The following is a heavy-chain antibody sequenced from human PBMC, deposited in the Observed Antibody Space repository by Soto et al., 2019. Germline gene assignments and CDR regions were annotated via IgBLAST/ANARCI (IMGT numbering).Heavy chain of an antibody. D-gene: IGHD3-3*01. Sequence: GGALRVSCSASGFPFSSYGMHWVRQAPGKGLEWVAVIGYDGSNKYYADSVKGRFTISRDNSKNTLYLQMNSLRAEDKAVYYCARDKRRFGVVYGMDVWGQGTTVTVSS. CDR2: IGYDGSNK. CDR3: ARDKRRFGVVYGMDV. CDR1: GFPFSSYG. J-gene: IGHJ6*02. V-gene: IGHV3-33*08.